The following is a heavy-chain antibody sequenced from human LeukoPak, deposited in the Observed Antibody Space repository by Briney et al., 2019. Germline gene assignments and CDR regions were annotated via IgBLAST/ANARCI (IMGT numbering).Heavy chain of an antibody. CDR1: GFTFSSYS. D-gene: IGHD3-3*01. Sequence: PGGSLRLSCAASGFTFSSYSMNWVRQAPGKGLEWVSHITASGTAMFYADSVKGRFTISRDNAKNSLYLQMNSLRAEDTALYYCAKDGWGDFGAVIDYWGQGTLVTVSS. CDR3: AKDGWGDFGAVIDY. CDR2: ITASGTAM. V-gene: IGHV3-48*01. J-gene: IGHJ4*02.